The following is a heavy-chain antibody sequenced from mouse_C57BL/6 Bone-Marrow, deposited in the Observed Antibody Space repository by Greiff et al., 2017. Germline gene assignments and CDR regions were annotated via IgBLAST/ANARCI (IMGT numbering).Heavy chain of an antibody. J-gene: IGHJ1*03. CDR2: IWTGGGT. CDR3: DGKELYYYGSCYWYFDV. Sequence: QVQLKESGPGLVAPSQSLSITCTVSGFSLTSYAISWVRQPPGKGLEWLGVIWTGGGTNYNSAPKSKLRISKDNSKSQVFIKTNSLETHDTARYYGDGKELYYYGSCYWYFDVWGTGTTVTVSS. V-gene: IGHV2-9-1*01. D-gene: IGHD1-1*01. CDR1: GFSLTSYA.